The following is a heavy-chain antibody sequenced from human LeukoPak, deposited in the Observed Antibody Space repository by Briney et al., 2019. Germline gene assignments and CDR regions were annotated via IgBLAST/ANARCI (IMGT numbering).Heavy chain of an antibody. CDR1: GFTFTSSA. D-gene: IGHD3-22*01. CDR3: AALYYDSSGKRAYYFDY. J-gene: IGHJ4*02. Sequence: ASVKVSCKASGFTFTSSAMQWVRQARGQRLEWIGWIVVGSGNTNYAQKFQERVTITRDMSTSTAYMELSSLRSEDTAGYYCAALYYDSSGKRAYYFDYWGQGTLVTVSS. V-gene: IGHV1-58*02. CDR2: IVVGSGNT.